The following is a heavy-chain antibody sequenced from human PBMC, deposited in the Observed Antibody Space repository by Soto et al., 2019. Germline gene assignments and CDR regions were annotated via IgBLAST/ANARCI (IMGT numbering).Heavy chain of an antibody. CDR3: ARVLNNQLLFFDS. CDR2: ISRSGSIT. V-gene: IGHV3-48*03. J-gene: IGHJ4*02. D-gene: IGHD2-2*01. CDR1: GFLFNNFD. Sequence: EVQLVESGGGLVQPGGSLRLSCVASGFLFNNFDMNWVRQAPGKGLEWVSYISRSGSITYYADSLKGRVTVSRDNADNSLYLQMNSLRAEDTAIYYCARVLNNQLLFFDSWRQGTLVTVSS.